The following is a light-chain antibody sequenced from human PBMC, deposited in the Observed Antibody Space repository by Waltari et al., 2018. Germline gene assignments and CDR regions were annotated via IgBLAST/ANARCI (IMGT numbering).Light chain of an antibody. CDR3: NSYTGSSSWV. CDR2: DVR. J-gene: IGLJ3*02. V-gene: IGLV2-14*03. CDR1: NSDVGCYNY. Sequence: QSALTQPASVSGSPGQSITISCTGTNSDVGCYNYVSWYQQHPGKAPKLLFYDVRVRPPGVSNRFSGSKSGNTASLTISGLQAEDEADYYCNSYTGSSSWVFGGGTRLTVL.